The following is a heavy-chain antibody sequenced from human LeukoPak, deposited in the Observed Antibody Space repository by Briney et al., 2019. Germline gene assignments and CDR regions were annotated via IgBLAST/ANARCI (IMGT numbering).Heavy chain of an antibody. J-gene: IGHJ3*02. D-gene: IGHD1-1*01. CDR2: INHSGST. CDR1: GGSISSSSYY. V-gene: IGHV4-39*07. CDR3: ARGTLERQVAFDI. Sequence: PSETLSLTCTVSGGSISSSSYYWSWIRQPPGKGLEWIGEINHSGSTNYNPSLKSRVTISVDTSKNQFSLKLSSVTAADTAVYYCARGTLERQVAFDIWGQGTMVTVSS.